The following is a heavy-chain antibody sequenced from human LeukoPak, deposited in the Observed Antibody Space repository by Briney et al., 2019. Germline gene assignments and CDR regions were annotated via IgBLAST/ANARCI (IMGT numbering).Heavy chain of an antibody. J-gene: IGHJ4*02. CDR3: ARGVPLRYFDWLSYFDY. Sequence: ASVKVSCKASGYTLTSYYIHWVRRAPGQGLEWTGMINPSGGSTTYAQKFQGRVTMTRDTSASTVYMELRSLRSDDTAVYYCARGVPLRYFDWLSYFDYWGQGSLVTVSS. CDR2: INPSGGST. D-gene: IGHD3-9*01. CDR1: GYTLTSYY. V-gene: IGHV1-46*01.